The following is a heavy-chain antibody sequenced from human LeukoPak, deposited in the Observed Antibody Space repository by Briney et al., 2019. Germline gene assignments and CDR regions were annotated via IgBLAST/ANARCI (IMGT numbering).Heavy chain of an antibody. CDR3: ARPLRRTDGYDP. CDR1: GYTFTGYY. CDR2: INLNSGGT. D-gene: IGHD1-1*01. J-gene: IGHJ5*02. V-gene: IGHV1-2*06. Sequence: GASVKVSCKASGYTFTGYYMHWVRQAPGQGLEWMGRINLNSGGTNYVQKFQGRVTMTRDTSISTAYMELSRLRSDDTAVYYCARPLRRTDGYDPWGQGTPVTVSS.